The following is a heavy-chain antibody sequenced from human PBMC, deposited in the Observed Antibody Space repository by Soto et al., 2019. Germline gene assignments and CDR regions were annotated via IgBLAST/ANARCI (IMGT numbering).Heavy chain of an antibody. CDR1: GGTFSSYA. CDR3: ARVGVWPPEVDV. D-gene: IGHD3-16*01. Sequence: QVQLVQSGAEVKKPGSSVKVSCKASGGTFSSYAISWVRQAPGQGLEWMGGIIPIFGTANYAQKFQGRVTMTADEATRTAYVEVGSLRSEDTAVYYCARVGVWPPEVDVWGQGTTVTVSS. J-gene: IGHJ6*02. CDR2: IIPIFGTA. V-gene: IGHV1-69*12.